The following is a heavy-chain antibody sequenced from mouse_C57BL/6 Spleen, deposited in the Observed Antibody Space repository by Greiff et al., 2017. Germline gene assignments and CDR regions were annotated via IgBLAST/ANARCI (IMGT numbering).Heavy chain of an antibody. V-gene: IGHV5-17*01. CDR1: GFTFSDYG. Sequence: DVHLVESGGGLVKPGGSLKLSCAASGFTFSDYGMHWVRQAPEKGLEWVAYISSGSSTIYYADTVKGRFTISRDNAKNTLFLQMTSLRSEDTAMYYCARKNYDPFAYWGQGTLVTVSA. CDR2: ISSGSSTI. D-gene: IGHD2-4*01. CDR3: ARKNYDPFAY. J-gene: IGHJ3*01.